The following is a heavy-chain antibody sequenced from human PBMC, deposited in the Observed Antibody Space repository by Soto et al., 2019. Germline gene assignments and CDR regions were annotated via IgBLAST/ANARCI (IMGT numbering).Heavy chain of an antibody. D-gene: IGHD5-18*01. V-gene: IGHV4-34*01. CDR1: GGSFSGYN. CDR2: INHSGST. Sequence: QVQLQQWGAGLLKPSETLSLTCAVYGGSFSGYNWSWIRQPPGKGLEWIGEINHSGSTNYNPSLKSRVTISVDTSKNQFSLRLSSVTAADTAVYYCAKGSNFLYRYSYGFDYWGQGTLVTVSS. J-gene: IGHJ4*02. CDR3: AKGSNFLYRYSYGFDY.